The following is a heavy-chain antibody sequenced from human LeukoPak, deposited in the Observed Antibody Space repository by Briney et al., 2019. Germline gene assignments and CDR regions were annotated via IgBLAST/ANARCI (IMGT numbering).Heavy chain of an antibody. V-gene: IGHV4-4*09. CDR1: GGSISSYY. CDR3: ARRIRDYAVNYYYMDV. D-gene: IGHD4-17*01. J-gene: IGHJ6*03. CDR2: IYTSGST. Sequence: PSETLSLTCTVSGGSISSYYWSWIRQPPGKGLEWIGYIYTSGSTNYNPSLKSRVTISVDTSKNQFSLKLSSVTAADTAVYYCARRIRDYAVNYYYMDVWGKGTTVTVSS.